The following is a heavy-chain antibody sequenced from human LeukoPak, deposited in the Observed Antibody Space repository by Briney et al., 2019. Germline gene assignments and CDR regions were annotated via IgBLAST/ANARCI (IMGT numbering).Heavy chain of an antibody. CDR2: ISGSGGST. D-gene: IGHD2-15*01. J-gene: IGHJ4*02. CDR1: GFTFNFYA. V-gene: IGHV3-23*01. Sequence: GGSLRLSCAASGFTFNFYAMSWVRQAPGKGLEWVSSISGSGGSTYYADSVKGRFTTSRDNSENTLYLQLNSLRAEDTAVYYCAKSPGVAATPPFDYWGQGTLVTVSS. CDR3: AKSPGVAATPPFDY.